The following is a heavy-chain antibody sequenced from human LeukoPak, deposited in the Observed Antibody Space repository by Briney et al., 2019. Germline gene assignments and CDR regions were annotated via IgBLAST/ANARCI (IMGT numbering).Heavy chain of an antibody. J-gene: IGHJ4*03. D-gene: IGHD3-10*01. CDR3: AKSGSGTYYHPDFDY. V-gene: IGHV3-23*01. CDR2: ISKSGVST. CDR1: GFTFSSYA. Sequence: PGGSLRLSCAASGFTFSSYAITWVRQAPGKGLEWVSGISKSGVSTDYADSVKGRFTISRDNSKNTLYLQMNSLRAEDTAVYYCAKSGSGTYYHPDFDYWGHGTLVTVSS.